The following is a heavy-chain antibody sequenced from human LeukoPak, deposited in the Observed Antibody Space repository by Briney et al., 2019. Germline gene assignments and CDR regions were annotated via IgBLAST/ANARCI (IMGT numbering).Heavy chain of an antibody. CDR2: IYCSGST. Sequence: SETLSLTCTVSGGSISSYYWSWIRQPPGKGLEWVGHIYCSGSTNYSPSLKSRVTLSVDTSKNQFSLKLSSVTAADTAVYYCAREGTSGTHLNWFDPWGQGTLVTVSS. J-gene: IGHJ5*02. V-gene: IGHV4-59*01. CDR3: AREGTSGTHLNWFDP. CDR1: GGSISSYY. D-gene: IGHD1-1*01.